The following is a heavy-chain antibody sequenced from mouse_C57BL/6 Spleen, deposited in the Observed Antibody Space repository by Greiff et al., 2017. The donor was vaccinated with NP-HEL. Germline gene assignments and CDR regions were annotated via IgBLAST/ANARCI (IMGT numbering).Heavy chain of an antibody. D-gene: IGHD1-1*01. J-gene: IGHJ1*03. CDR1: GYAFSSYW. CDR3: ARSEVDYYGSSAYFDV. Sequence: LKESGAELVKPGASVKISCKASGYAFSSYWMNWVKQRPGKGLEWIGQIYPGDGDTNYNGKFKGKATLTADKSSSTAYMQLSSLTSEDSAVYFCARSEVDYYGSSAYFDVWGTGTTVTVSS. CDR2: IYPGDGDT. V-gene: IGHV1-80*01.